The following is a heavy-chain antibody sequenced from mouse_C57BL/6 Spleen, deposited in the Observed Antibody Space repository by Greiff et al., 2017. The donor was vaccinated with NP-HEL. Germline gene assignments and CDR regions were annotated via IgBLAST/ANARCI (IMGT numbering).Heavy chain of an antibody. CDR2: IDPSDSET. V-gene: IGHV1-52*01. J-gene: IGHJ2*01. CDR1: GYTFTSYW. Sequence: QVQLQQPGAELVRPGSSVKLSCKASGYTFTSYWMHWVKQRPIQGLEWIGNIDPSDSETHYNQKFKDKATLTVDKSSSTAYMQLSSLTSEDSAVYYCARFDGYYLYDFDYWGQGTTLTVSS. CDR3: ARFDGYYLYDFDY. D-gene: IGHD2-3*01.